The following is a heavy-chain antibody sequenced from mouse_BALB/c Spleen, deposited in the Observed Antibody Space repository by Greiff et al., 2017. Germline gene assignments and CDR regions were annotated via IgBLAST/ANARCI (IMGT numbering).Heavy chain of an antibody. Sequence: EVQLVESGGGLVQPGGSRKLSCAASGFTFSSFGMHWVRQAPEKGLEWVAYISSGSSTIYYADTVKGRFTISRDNPKNTLFLQMTSLRSEDTAMYYCARPYGNSWFAYWGQGTLVTVSA. D-gene: IGHD2-1*01. CDR1: GFTFSSFG. CDR3: ARPYGNSWFAY. V-gene: IGHV5-17*02. J-gene: IGHJ3*01. CDR2: ISSGSSTI.